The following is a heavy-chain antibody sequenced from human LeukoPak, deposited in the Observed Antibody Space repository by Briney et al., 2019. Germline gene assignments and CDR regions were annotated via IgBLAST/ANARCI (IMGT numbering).Heavy chain of an antibody. V-gene: IGHV3-30*18. Sequence: GGSLRLSCAASGFTFSSYGMHWVRQAPGKGLEWVAVISYDGSNKYYADSVKGRFTISRDNSKNTLYLQMNSLRAEDTAVYYCAKGVSGWHDYWGQGTLVTVSS. D-gene: IGHD6-19*01. CDR3: AKGVSGWHDY. CDR2: ISYDGSNK. J-gene: IGHJ4*02. CDR1: GFTFSSYG.